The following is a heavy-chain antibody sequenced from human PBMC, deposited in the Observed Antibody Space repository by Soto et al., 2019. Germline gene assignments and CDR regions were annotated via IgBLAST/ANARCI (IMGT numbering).Heavy chain of an antibody. V-gene: IGHV4-30-2*01. D-gene: IGHD5-12*01. CDR3: ARGYSGYDCGACYFDY. Sequence: SETLSLTCAVSGGSISSGGYSWSWIRQPPGKGLEWIGYIYHSGSTYYNPSLKSRVTISVDRSKNQFSLKLSSVTAADTAVYYCARGYSGYDCGACYFDYWGQGTLVTVSS. J-gene: IGHJ4*02. CDR1: GGSISSGGYS. CDR2: IYHSGST.